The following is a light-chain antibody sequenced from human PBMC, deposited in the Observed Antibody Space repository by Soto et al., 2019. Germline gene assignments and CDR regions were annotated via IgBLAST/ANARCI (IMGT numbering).Light chain of an antibody. Sequence: IVMTQSPATLYLSPGERATLSCGASQSVSSDLAWYQQKPGQAPRLFIYGASTRATGIPARFSVSGSGTEFSLTISRLQYEDFAVYYCQQYEKWPWTFGQGTKVDIK. CDR1: QSVSSD. CDR3: QQYEKWPWT. V-gene: IGKV3-15*01. CDR2: GAS. J-gene: IGKJ1*01.